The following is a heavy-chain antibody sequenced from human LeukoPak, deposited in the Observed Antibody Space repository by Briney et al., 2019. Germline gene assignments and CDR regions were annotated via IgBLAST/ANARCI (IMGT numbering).Heavy chain of an antibody. CDR1: GFTFSSYS. Sequence: PGGSLRLSCAASGFTFSSYSMNWVLQAPGKGLEWVSYISSSSSTIYYADAVKGRFTISRDNAKTSLYLQKNSLTDEDTAVYYCARVRAVTTFRDAFDIWGQGTMVTVSS. D-gene: IGHD4-17*01. CDR2: ISSSSSTI. J-gene: IGHJ3*02. V-gene: IGHV3-48*02. CDR3: ARVRAVTTFRDAFDI.